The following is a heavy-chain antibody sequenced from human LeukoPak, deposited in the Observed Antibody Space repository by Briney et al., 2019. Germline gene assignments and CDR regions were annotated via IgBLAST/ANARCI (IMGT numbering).Heavy chain of an antibody. CDR2: INPHSGGT. J-gene: IGHJ5*02. CDR1: GYTFTGYY. Sequence: ASVKVSCKASGYTFTGYYMHWVRQAPGQGLVWMGWINPHSGGTNYAQKFQGRVTMTRDTSISTAYMELSRLRSDDTAVYYCARDLLMYYSGSGESTWGQGTLVTVSS. D-gene: IGHD3-10*01. V-gene: IGHV1-2*02. CDR3: ARDLLMYYSGSGEST.